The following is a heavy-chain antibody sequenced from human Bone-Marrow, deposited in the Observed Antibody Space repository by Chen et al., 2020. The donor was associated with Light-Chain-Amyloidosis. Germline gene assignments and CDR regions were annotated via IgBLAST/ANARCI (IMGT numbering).Heavy chain of an antibody. J-gene: IGHJ4*02. CDR3: ARRRDGYHFDY. Sequence: GYTFPNYWIGWVRQMPGKGLEWMGVIYPDDSDARYSPSFEGQVTISADKSITTAYLQWRSLKASDTAMSYCARRRDGYHFDYWGQGTLVTVSS. V-gene: IGHV5-51*01. D-gene: IGHD5-12*01. CDR2: IYPDDSDA. CDR1: GYTFPNYW.